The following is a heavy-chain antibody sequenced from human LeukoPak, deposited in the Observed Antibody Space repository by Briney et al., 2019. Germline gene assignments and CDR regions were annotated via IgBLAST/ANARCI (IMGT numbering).Heavy chain of an antibody. CDR1: GGSISSGSYY. V-gene: IGHV4-61*02. Sequence: SETLSLTCTVSGGSISSGSYYWSWIRQPAGKGLEWIGRIYTSGSTNYNPSLKSRVTISVDTSKNQFSLKLSSVTAADTAVYYCATTRVVTYYFDYWGQGTLVTVSS. CDR2: IYTSGST. CDR3: ATTRVVTYYFDY. D-gene: IGHD3-22*01. J-gene: IGHJ4*02.